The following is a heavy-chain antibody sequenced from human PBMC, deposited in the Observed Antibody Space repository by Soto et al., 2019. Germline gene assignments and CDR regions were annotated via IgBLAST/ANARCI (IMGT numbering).Heavy chain of an antibody. CDR3: ARRSTGDVSAFDI. Sequence: SETLSLTCAVYGGSFSGYYWSWIRQPPGKGLEWIGEINHSGSTNYNPSIKSRVTISVDTSKNEFSLKLSSVTAADTAVYYCARRSTGDVSAFDIWGQGTMVTVSS. CDR1: GGSFSGYY. V-gene: IGHV4-34*01. J-gene: IGHJ3*02. D-gene: IGHD7-27*01. CDR2: INHSGST.